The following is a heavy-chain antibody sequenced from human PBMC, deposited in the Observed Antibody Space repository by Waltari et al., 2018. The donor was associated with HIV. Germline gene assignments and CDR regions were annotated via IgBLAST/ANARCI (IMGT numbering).Heavy chain of an antibody. V-gene: IGHV3-7*01. CDR3: ARVGGIVVVIGCFDY. D-gene: IGHD3-22*01. CDR1: GFTFRSSW. CDR2: IKQDGSEK. J-gene: IGHJ4*02. Sequence: EVQLVESGGGLVQPGGSLRLSCAASGFTFRSSWMSWVRQVPGKGLEWVANIKQDGSEKYYVDSVKGRFTISRDNAKNSLYLQMNSLRAEDTAVYYCARVGGIVVVIGCFDYWGQGTLVTVSS.